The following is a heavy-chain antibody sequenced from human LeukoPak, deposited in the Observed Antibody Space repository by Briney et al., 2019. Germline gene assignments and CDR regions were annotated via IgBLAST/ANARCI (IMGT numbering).Heavy chain of an antibody. CDR3: ARGPDPVVRGPRRAFDL. Sequence: GGSLRLSCAASGFTFTYYAMHWVRQAPGKGLEWVSVVSNDGSNQDYTDSVKGRFIISRDDSKGTVYLQMNSLRADDTAMYYCARGPDPVVRGPRRAFDLWGQGTMVTVSS. CDR1: GFTFTYYA. J-gene: IGHJ3*01. D-gene: IGHD3-10*01. V-gene: IGHV3-30-3*01. CDR2: VSNDGSNQ.